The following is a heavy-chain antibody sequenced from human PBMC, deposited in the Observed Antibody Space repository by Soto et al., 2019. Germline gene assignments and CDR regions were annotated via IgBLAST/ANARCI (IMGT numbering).Heavy chain of an antibody. CDR2: IFPLFGTA. CDR3: ARGVVPATPEYNWFDP. D-gene: IGHD2-2*01. J-gene: IGHJ5*02. Sequence: QVQLVQSGAEVKKPGSSVKVSCKASGGTFSSYVISWMRQAPGQGLEWMGGIFPLFGTATYAQNFQGRVTITADKSTSTVYMEVSSPRSDASAVYFCARGVVPATPEYNWFDPWCQGTLVTVSS. CDR1: GGTFSSYV. V-gene: IGHV1-69*06.